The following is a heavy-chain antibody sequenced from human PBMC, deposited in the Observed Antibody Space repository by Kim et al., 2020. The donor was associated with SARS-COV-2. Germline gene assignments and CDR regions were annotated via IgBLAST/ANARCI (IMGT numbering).Heavy chain of an antibody. J-gene: IGHJ4*02. CDR2: FDPEDGET. Sequence: ASVKVSCKVSGYTLTELSMHWVRQAPGKGLEWMGGFDPEDGETIYAQKFQGRVTMTEDTSTDTAYMELSSLRSEDTAVYYCASWSSLYYYDSGVVNYWGQGTLVTVSS. CDR3: ASWSSLYYYDSGVVNY. CDR1: GYTLTELS. D-gene: IGHD3-22*01. V-gene: IGHV1-24*01.